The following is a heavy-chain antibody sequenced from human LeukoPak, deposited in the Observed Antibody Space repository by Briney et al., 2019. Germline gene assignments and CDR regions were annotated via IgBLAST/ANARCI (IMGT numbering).Heavy chain of an antibody. D-gene: IGHD1-26*01. Sequence: SETLSLTCSVSGGSISGYYWSWIRQPPGKGLEWIGEINHSGSTNYNPSLKSRVTISVDTSKNQFSLKLSSVTAADTAVYYCARRIVGVKTFDPWGQGTLVTVSS. V-gene: IGHV4-34*01. CDR3: ARRIVGVKTFDP. J-gene: IGHJ5*02. CDR2: INHSGST. CDR1: GGSISGYY.